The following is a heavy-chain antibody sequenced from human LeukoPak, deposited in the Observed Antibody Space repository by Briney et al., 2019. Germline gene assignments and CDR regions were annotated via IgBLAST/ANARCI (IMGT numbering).Heavy chain of an antibody. CDR1: GGSLSRSGYH. CDR2: FYYGGST. J-gene: IGHJ4*02. V-gene: IGHV4-39*01. Sequence: SGTLSLTCTVSGGSLSRSGYHWGWIRQPPGKGLEWIGNFYYGGSTYYNPSLKSRVTISVDTSKNQFSLNLNSVTAADTAVYFCARSVAYTSGWYIDYWGQGTLVTVSS. D-gene: IGHD6-19*01. CDR3: ARSVAYTSGWYIDY.